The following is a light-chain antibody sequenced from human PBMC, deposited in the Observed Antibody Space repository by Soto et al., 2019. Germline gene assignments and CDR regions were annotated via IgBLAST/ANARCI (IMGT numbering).Light chain of an antibody. J-gene: IGLJ2*01. CDR3: SSYTISSSVI. CDR2: DVK. CDR1: SSDVGAYDY. Sequence: QSALTQSASVSGSPGQSIAISCTGTSSDVGAYDYVSWYQQHPGKAPKLMIYDVKYRPSGVSNRFSGSKSGNTASLTISGLQAEDEADYYCSSYTISSSVIFGGGTKLTVL. V-gene: IGLV2-14*01.